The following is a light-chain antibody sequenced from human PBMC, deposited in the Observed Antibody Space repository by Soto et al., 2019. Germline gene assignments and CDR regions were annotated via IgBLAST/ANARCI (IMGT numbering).Light chain of an antibody. CDR3: QEYNGRSS. CDR2: RTS. CDR1: QDVAGD. J-gene: IGKJ1*01. V-gene: IGKV3-15*01. Sequence: RVTTQSPATLSVSPGERVTLSCRASQDVAGDLAWYQQKPGQAPRLLIYRTSTRATNIPARFSGSGSGTDFTLTISSLQSEDFAVYYCQEYNGRSSFGQGTKVEIK.